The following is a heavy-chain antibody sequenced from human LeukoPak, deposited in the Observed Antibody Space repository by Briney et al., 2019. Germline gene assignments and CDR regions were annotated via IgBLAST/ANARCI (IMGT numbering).Heavy chain of an antibody. Sequence: SETLSLTCVVDGGSFSGYYWNWIRQPPGKGLEWIGEINHSGSTNYNPSLKSQVTMSLDTSKSQFSLKLSSVTAADTAVYYCASQYSGGWFDPWGQGTLVTVSS. J-gene: IGHJ5*02. CDR3: ASQYSGGWFDP. V-gene: IGHV4-34*01. D-gene: IGHD6-19*01. CDR2: INHSGST. CDR1: GGSFSGYY.